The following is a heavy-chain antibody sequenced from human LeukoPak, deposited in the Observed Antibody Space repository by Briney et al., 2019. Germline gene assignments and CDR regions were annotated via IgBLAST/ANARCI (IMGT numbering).Heavy chain of an antibody. Sequence: GGSLRLSCAASGFTFSSYWMSWVRQAPGKGLEWVAVISYDGSNKYYADSVKGRFTISRDNSKNTLYLQMNSLRAEDTAVYYCARDRSEEYFDYWGQGTLVTVSS. J-gene: IGHJ4*02. CDR3: ARDRSEEYFDY. V-gene: IGHV3-30*03. CDR1: GFTFSSYW. CDR2: ISYDGSNK.